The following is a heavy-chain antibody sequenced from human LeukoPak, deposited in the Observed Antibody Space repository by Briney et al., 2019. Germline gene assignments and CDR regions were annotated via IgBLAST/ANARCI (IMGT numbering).Heavy chain of an antibody. CDR2: ISPNSGGT. J-gene: IGHJ4*02. Sequence: ASVKVSCKASGYTFTGYYMHWVRQAPGQGLEWMGWISPNSGGTNYAQKFQGRVTMTRDTSISTAYMELSRLRSDDTAVYYCARSRVRGKEVDYWGQGTLVTVSS. V-gene: IGHV1-2*02. CDR1: GYTFTGYY. CDR3: ARSRVRGKEVDY.